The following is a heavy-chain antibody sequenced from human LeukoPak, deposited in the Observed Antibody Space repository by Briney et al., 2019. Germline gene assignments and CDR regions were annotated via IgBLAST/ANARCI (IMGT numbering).Heavy chain of an antibody. D-gene: IGHD5-24*01. V-gene: IGHV1-69*01. CDR2: IIPIFGTA. CDR3: AREMATAGPFDY. Sequence: AASVKVSCKASGGTFSSYAISWVRQAPGQGLVWMGGIIPIFGTANYAQKFQGRVTITADESTSTAYMELSSLRSEDTAVYYCAREMATAGPFDYWGQGTLVTVSS. CDR1: GGTFSSYA. J-gene: IGHJ4*02.